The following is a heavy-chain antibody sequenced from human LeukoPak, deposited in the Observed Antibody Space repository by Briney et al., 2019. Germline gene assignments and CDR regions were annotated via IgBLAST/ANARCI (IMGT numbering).Heavy chain of an antibody. CDR1: GFIFSSYS. CDR3: ARDLHRSPYSGYVGC. Sequence: GGSLRLSCAASGFIFSSYSMNWVRQAPGKGLEWVSYISSSSGSTIHYADPVKGRFTISRDNAKKSLYLQMNSLRVEDTAVYYCARDLHRSPYSGYVGCWGQGTLVTVSS. CDR2: ISSSSGSTI. V-gene: IGHV3-48*01. J-gene: IGHJ4*02. D-gene: IGHD5-12*01.